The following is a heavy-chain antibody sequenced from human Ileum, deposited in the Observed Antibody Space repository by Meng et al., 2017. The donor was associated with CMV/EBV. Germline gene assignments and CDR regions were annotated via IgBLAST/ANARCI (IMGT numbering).Heavy chain of an antibody. D-gene: IGHD3-3*01. J-gene: IGHJ4*02. CDR1: GFTFNNYG. CDR2: ISRSGSNT. CDR3: VKGNNYTRILDQ. Sequence: GGSLRLSCVVSGFTFNNYGMGWVRQAPGKGLEWVSVISRSGSNTNYADSVKGRLTISRDKSKNTLYLQMISLRAEDTAIYDCVKGNNYTRILDQWGQGTRVTGAS. V-gene: IGHV3-23*01.